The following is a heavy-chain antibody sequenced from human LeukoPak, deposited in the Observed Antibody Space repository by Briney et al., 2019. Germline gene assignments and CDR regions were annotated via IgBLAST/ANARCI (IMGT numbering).Heavy chain of an antibody. CDR3: ARNRVAVAGTFDP. V-gene: IGHV4-34*01. Sequence: PSETLSLTCAVYGGSFSGYYWSWIRQPPGKGLEWIGEINHSGSTNYNPSLKSRVTISVDTSKNQFSLKLSSVTAADTAVYYCARNRVAVAGTFDPWGQGTLVTVSS. J-gene: IGHJ5*02. CDR2: INHSGST. CDR1: GGSFSGYY. D-gene: IGHD6-19*01.